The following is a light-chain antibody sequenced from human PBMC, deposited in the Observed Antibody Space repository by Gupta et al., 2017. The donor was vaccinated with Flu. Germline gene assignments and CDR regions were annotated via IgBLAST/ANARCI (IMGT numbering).Light chain of an antibody. CDR3: VLYMGSGIWV. V-gene: IGLV8-61*01. CDR1: SGLVSTNYY. J-gene: IGLJ3*02. CDR2: TTT. Sequence: TVVTYEPSFSVCPGGTVTLTCGLSSGLVSTNYYASWYQQTPGQAPRTLIYTTTTRSSGVPDRFSGSILGNTAALTITGAQADDESDYYCVLYMGSGIWVFGGGTKLTVL.